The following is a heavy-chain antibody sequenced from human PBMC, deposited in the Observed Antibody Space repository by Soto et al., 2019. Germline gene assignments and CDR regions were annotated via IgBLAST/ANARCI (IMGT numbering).Heavy chain of an antibody. CDR2: IIPMFGTA. J-gene: IGHJ4*02. Sequence: SVKVSCKAPGGTFSTYAISWVRQAPGQGLEWMGGIIPMFGTANYAQRFQDRVTITADESTNTVYMELSSLRSEDTAVYYCARGGGIVVVTAPYDHWGQGTLVTVSS. V-gene: IGHV1-69*13. CDR3: ARGGGIVVVTAPYDH. D-gene: IGHD2-21*02. CDR1: GGTFSTYA.